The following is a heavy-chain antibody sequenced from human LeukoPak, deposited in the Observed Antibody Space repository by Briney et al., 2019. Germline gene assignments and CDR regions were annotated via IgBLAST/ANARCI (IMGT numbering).Heavy chain of an antibody. V-gene: IGHV1-24*01. J-gene: IGHJ6*02. Sequence: ASVKVSCKVSGYTLTYLSMHWVRQAPGRGLEWMGGFDPEDGGTLYAQKFQGRVTMTEDTSTDTAYLELSSLTSEDTAVYYCATAPGITGTRVADPMDVWGQGTTVTVSS. CDR3: ATAPGITGTRVADPMDV. CDR2: FDPEDGGT. CDR1: GYTLTYLS. D-gene: IGHD1-14*01.